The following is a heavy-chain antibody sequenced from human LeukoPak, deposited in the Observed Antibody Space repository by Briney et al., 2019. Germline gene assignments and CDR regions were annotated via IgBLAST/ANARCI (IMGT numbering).Heavy chain of an antibody. V-gene: IGHV1-2*06. D-gene: IGHD3-22*01. CDR2: VNVNNGDT. CDR1: GHTFSGHY. CDR3: AREVGYSTSYYGRFDP. Sequence: ASVKVSCKTSGHTFSGHYIHWVRQAPGQGLEWMGRVNVNNGDTKYAQKFQGRVTMTRDTSITTVYMELASLRSDDTAVFYCAREVGYSTSYYGRFDPWGQGTLVIVSS. J-gene: IGHJ5*02.